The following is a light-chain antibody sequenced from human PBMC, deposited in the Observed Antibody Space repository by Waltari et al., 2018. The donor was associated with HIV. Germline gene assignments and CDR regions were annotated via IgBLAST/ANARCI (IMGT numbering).Light chain of an antibody. J-gene: IGLJ1*01. Sequence: QSALTQPRSVSGSPGQPVTISCTGTSSDVGGYNYVSWYQQHPGQAPKLMIYDVNKRPAGVPDRFAGSKSGNTASLTISGLQTEDEADYYCYSYAGSYTSVFGTGTTVTVL. CDR2: DVN. CDR3: YSYAGSYTSV. CDR1: SSDVGGYNY. V-gene: IGLV2-11*01.